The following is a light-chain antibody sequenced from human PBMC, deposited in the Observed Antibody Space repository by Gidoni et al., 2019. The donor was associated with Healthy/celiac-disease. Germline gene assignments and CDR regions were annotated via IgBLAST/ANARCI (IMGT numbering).Light chain of an antibody. V-gene: IGKV3-15*01. J-gene: IGKJ4*01. CDR3: QQEGT. CDR2: GAS. Sequence: EIVMTQSPATLSVSPGERATLSCRASQSVSSNLAWYQQKPGQAPRLLIYGASTRATGIPARFSGSGSGTEFTLTISSLQSEDFAVYYCQQEGTFGGXTKVEIK. CDR1: QSVSSN.